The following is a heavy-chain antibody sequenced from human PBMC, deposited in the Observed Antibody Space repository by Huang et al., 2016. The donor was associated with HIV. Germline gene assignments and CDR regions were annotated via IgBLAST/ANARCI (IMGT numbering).Heavy chain of an antibody. CDR1: GFTFGSFG. D-gene: IGHD3-3*01. Sequence: VQLVESGGGVVQPGGSLRLSCTASGFTFGSFGMHWVRQAPGKGLEWVAFIRYDGNNYYYADSVRCRFTISRDNYKDTLYLQMNRLRPDDSAVYYCAKDLTYTFGRHFDYWGRGTLVTVSS. CDR2: IRYDGNNY. J-gene: IGHJ4*02. CDR3: AKDLTYTFGRHFDY. V-gene: IGHV3-30*02.